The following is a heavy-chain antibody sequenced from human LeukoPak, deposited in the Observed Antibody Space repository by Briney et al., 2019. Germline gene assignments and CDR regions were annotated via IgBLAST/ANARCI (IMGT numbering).Heavy chain of an antibody. D-gene: IGHD5-24*01. CDR1: GGTFSSYA. CDR3: AGEVGRDGYNL. V-gene: IGHV1-69*05. J-gene: IGHJ4*02. Sequence: SVKGSCKASGGTFSSYAISWVRQAPGQGLEWMGGIIPIFGTANYAQKFQGRVTITTDESTSTAYMELSSLRSEDTAVYYCAGEVGRDGYNLWGQGTLVTVSS. CDR2: IIPIFGTA.